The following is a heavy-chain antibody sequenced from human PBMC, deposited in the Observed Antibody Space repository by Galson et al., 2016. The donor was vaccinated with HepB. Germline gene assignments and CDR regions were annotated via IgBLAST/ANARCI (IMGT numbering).Heavy chain of an antibody. J-gene: IGHJ4*02. V-gene: IGHV3-23*01. D-gene: IGHD3-10*01. CDR2: IGGNGSPT. CDR1: GFTFYNYA. CDR3: SGGGGHGFFDY. Sequence: SLRLSCAASGFTFYNYAMDWVRQAPGGGLEWVAAIGGNGSPTYYADSVRGRFSISRDNSKNTLYLQMNSLRAEDTALYYCSGGGGHGFFDYWGQGTQVTGSS.